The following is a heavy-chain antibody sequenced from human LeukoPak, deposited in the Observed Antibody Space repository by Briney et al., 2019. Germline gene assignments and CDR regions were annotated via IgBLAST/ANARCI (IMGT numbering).Heavy chain of an antibody. J-gene: IGHJ4*02. V-gene: IGHV1-2*02. CDR1: GYTFTGYY. CDR2: INPNSGDT. D-gene: IGHD4-23*01. Sequence: GSSVRVSCKASGYTFTGYYMHWVRQAPGQGLEWMGWINPNSGDTNYAKKFQGRVTMTRDTSISTAYMELSSLRSDDTAVYYCAKDRRDGGTSVNYFDYWGQGTLVTVSS. CDR3: AKDRRDGGTSVNYFDY.